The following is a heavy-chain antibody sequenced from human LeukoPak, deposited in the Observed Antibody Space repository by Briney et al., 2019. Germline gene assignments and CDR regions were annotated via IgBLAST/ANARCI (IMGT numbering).Heavy chain of an antibody. CDR1: GGSISSEY. Sequence: SETLSLTCSISGGSISSEYWSWIRQPPGKGLEWIGHVSESGPSNYNASLRSRLTISVDTSRNLFSLKLSSVTAADTAVYYCARKESGWHRYDAFDIWGQGTMVTVSS. V-gene: IGHV4-59*08. D-gene: IGHD6-19*01. CDR3: ARKESGWHRYDAFDI. CDR2: VSESGPS. J-gene: IGHJ3*02.